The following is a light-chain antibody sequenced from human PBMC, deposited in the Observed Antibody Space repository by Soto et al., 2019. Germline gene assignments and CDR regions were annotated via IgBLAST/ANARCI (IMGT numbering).Light chain of an antibody. CDR3: QQYGSSPTWT. Sequence: EIVLTQSPGTLSLSPGERATLSCRASQSVSSSYLAGYQQKPGQAPRLLIYGASSRATGIPDRFSGSGSGTDFTLTISRLDPEDFAVYYCQQYGSSPTWTFGQGTKVEIK. V-gene: IGKV3-20*01. CDR1: QSVSSSY. J-gene: IGKJ1*01. CDR2: GAS.